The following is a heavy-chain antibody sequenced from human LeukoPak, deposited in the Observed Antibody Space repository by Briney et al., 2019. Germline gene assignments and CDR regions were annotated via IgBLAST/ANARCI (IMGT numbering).Heavy chain of an antibody. D-gene: IGHD1-26*01. Sequence: SETLSLTCTVSGGSISSSSYYWGWIRQPPGKGLEWIGSIYYSGSTYYNPSLKSRVTISLDTSKNHFSLKLSSVTAADTAVYYCARGLYSGSYYDYWGQGTLVTVSS. V-gene: IGHV4-39*07. CDR2: IYYSGST. J-gene: IGHJ4*02. CDR1: GGSISSSSYY. CDR3: ARGLYSGSYYDY.